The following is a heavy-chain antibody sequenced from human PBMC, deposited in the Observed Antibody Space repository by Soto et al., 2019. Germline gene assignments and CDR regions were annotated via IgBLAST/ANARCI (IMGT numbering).Heavy chain of an antibody. CDR3: ARGHAPRGYSYGYVAFDI. CDR1: GGTFSSYA. CDR2: IIPIFGTA. V-gene: IGHV1-69*06. J-gene: IGHJ3*02. D-gene: IGHD5-18*01. Sequence: QVQLVQSGAEVKKPGSSVKVSCKASGGTFSSYAISWVRQAPGQGLEWMGGIIPIFGTANYAQKFQGRVTITADKSTSTAYMELSSLRSEDTAVYYCARGHAPRGYSYGYVAFDIWGQGTMVTVSS.